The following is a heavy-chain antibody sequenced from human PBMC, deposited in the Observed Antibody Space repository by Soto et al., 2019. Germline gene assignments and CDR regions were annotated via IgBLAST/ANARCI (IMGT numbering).Heavy chain of an antibody. CDR3: AKFSSDPYFDY. CDR2: ISGSGGST. CDR1: GFTFTNAW. D-gene: IGHD6-6*01. Sequence: GGSLRLSCAASGFTFTNAWINWVRQAPGKGLEWVSAISGSGGSTYYADSVKGRFTISRDNSKNTLYLQMNSLRAEDAAVYYCAKFSSDPYFDYWGQGTLVPVSS. J-gene: IGHJ4*02. V-gene: IGHV3-23*01.